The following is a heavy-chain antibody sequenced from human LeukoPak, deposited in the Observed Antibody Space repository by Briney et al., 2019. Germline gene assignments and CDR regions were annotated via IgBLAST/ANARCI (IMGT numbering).Heavy chain of an antibody. CDR1: GYTFTGYY. Sequence: SVQVSCKASGYTFTGYYMHWVRQAPGQGLAWMGRINPNSGGTNYVQKFQGRVIITRHTSISTAYMELSRLTSDDTAGYLFPNWYCSSTSCYVDWGQGTLVTVSS. CDR3: PNWYCSSTSCYVD. D-gene: IGHD2-2*01. J-gene: IGHJ4*02. CDR2: INPNSGGT. V-gene: IGHV1-2*06.